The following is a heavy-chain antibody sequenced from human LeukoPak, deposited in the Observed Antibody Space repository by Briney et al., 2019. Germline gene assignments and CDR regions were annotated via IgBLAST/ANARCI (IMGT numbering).Heavy chain of an antibody. CDR1: GFTFNNYA. V-gene: IGHV3-30*18. D-gene: IGHD4-17*01. Sequence: GGSLRLSCSASGFTFNNYAMHWVRQVPGKGLKWLAVISYDGRDKYYADSVRGRFTISRDNSRNTLYLQMNTLRTEDTAVYYCVKAAVTIDAFDIWGQGTMVTVSS. CDR2: ISYDGRDK. CDR3: VKAAVTIDAFDI. J-gene: IGHJ3*02.